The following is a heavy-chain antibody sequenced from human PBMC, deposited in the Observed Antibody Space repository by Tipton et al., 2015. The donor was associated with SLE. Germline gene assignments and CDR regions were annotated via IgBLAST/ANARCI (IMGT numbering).Heavy chain of an antibody. J-gene: IGHJ3*01. CDR3: ARMRWEHRGDVFDV. V-gene: IGHV2-70*11. Sequence: LVKPTETLTLTCTFSGFSLSTTGMCVNWIRQSPGKALEWLARSDWDDDKYYSTSLETRLTVSKDTSKNQVVLTMTNVDPVDTATYYCARMRWEHRGDVFDVWGPGTKVIVSS. CDR1: GFSLSTTGMC. D-gene: IGHD1-26*01. CDR2: SDWDDDK.